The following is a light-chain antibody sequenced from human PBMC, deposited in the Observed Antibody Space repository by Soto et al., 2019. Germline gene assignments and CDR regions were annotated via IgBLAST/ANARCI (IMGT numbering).Light chain of an antibody. Sequence: EIVLTQSPGTLSLSPGERATLSCRASQSVSTRHLAWYQQKPGQAPRLLIYAVSGRATGIPDRFSGSGSGTDFTLTISNLEPEDFAMYYCQQYYSSPRITFGQGTRLEIK. J-gene: IGKJ5*01. CDR3: QQYYSSPRIT. CDR1: QSVSTRH. CDR2: AVS. V-gene: IGKV3-20*01.